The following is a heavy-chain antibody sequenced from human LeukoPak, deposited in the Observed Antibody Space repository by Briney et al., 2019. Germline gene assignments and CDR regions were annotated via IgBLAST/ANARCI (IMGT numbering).Heavy chain of an antibody. CDR1: GLTVNSNH. CDR3: ARSGYNYGPYDYYFEL. Sequence: PGGSLRLSCAASGLTVNSNHMSWVRQAPGKGLEWVSVIYSGGTTYYADSMKGRFIISRDISKNTLFLQMDSLRAEDTAVYYCARSGYNYGPYDYYFELWGQGTLVTVSS. CDR2: IYSGGTT. V-gene: IGHV3-66*01. D-gene: IGHD5-18*01. J-gene: IGHJ4*02.